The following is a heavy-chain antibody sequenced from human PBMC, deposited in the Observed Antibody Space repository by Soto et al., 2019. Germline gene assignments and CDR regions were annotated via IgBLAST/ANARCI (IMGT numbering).Heavy chain of an antibody. CDR1: GYRFTDYW. V-gene: IGHV5-51*01. Sequence: PGESLKISCKGSGYRFTDYWIGWVRQMSGKGLEWMGIIYPGDSDTRYSPSFQGQVTISADKSMNTAYLQLSSLKASDSAVYYCARRTASTAFYDYWGHGTLVTVSS. CDR2: IYPGDSDT. D-gene: IGHD1-1*01. J-gene: IGHJ4*01. CDR3: ARRTASTAFYDY.